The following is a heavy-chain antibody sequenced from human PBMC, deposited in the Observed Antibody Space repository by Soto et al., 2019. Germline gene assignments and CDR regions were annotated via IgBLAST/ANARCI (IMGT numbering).Heavy chain of an antibody. CDR3: ARRTVNIRTFYSGLKTHCFDY. D-gene: IGHD6-19*01. V-gene: IGHV4-39*01. CDR1: GDSMSSSDYY. CDR2: IYYSGST. Sequence: QLQLHESGPGLVKPSETLSLTCAVSGDSMSSSDYYWGWIRQPPGKGLEWIGSIYYSGSTYYNPSLQSRVAIFVDTSKNQSSLELKSVTAADTAIYYCARRTVNIRTFYSGLKTHCFDYWGQGAPVTVSS. J-gene: IGHJ4*02.